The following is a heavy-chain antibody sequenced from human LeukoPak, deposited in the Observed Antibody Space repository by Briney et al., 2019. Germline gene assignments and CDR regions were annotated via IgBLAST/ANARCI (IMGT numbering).Heavy chain of an antibody. D-gene: IGHD4-11*01. CDR2: INNVGSHL. J-gene: IGHJ4*02. V-gene: IGHV3-21*01. Sequence: GGCLRLSCAGCGFTFSSSAMHWVRQAPGRGLEWVSSINNVGSHLYYAGSVRGRFTISRDNAKNSLYLQMTSLKAEDRAVYYCTLDPTQYLRYGYFDYWGQGTLVTVSS. CDR1: GFTFSSSA. CDR3: TLDPTQYLRYGYFDY.